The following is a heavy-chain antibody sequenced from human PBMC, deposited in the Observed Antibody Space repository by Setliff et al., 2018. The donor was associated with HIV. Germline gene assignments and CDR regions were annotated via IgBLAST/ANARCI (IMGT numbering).Heavy chain of an antibody. CDR2: ISAYNGNT. CDR3: ARDGPYVAVLIRAFDI. Sequence: ASVKVSCKASGYIFNSFGISWVRQAPGQGLEWMGWISAYNGNTKYAQKLQGRVTMTTDTSTSTGYMELRSLRSDDTAVYYCARDGPYVAVLIRAFDIWGQGTMVTISS. V-gene: IGHV1-18*01. CDR1: GYIFNSFG. J-gene: IGHJ3*02. D-gene: IGHD3-16*01.